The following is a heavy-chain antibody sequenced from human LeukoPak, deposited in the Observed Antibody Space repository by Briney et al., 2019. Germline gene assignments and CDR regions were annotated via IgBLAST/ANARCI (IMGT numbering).Heavy chain of an antibody. CDR3: ARDEENYYYYYYMDV. CDR2: IKQDGSEK. J-gene: IGHJ6*03. D-gene: IGHD5-24*01. Sequence: GGSLRLSCAASGFTFSSYSMNWVRQAPGKGLEWVANIKQDGSEKYYVDSVKGRFTISRDNTKNSLYLQMNSLRAEDTAVYYCARDEENYYYYYYMDVWGKGTTVTVSS. V-gene: IGHV3-7*01. CDR1: GFTFSSYS.